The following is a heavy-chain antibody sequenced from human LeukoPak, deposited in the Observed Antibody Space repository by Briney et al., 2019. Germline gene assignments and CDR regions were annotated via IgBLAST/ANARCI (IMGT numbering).Heavy chain of an antibody. Sequence: ASVKVSCKASGYTFTGYYIHWVRQAPGQGLEWMGWINPNSGGTYSAQKFQGRVTMTRDTSISAAYMELSRLTSDDTAVYYCAGSGYSGYDPFDYWGQGTLVTVSS. CDR2: INPNSGGT. V-gene: IGHV1-2*02. CDR3: AGSGYSGYDPFDY. D-gene: IGHD5-12*01. J-gene: IGHJ4*02. CDR1: GYTFTGYY.